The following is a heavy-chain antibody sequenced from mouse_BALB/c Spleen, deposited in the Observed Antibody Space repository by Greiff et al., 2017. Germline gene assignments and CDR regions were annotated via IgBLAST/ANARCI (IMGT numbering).Heavy chain of an antibody. J-gene: IGHJ4*01. V-gene: IGHV1S81*02. Sequence: QVQLQQPGAELVKPGASVKLSCKASGYTFTSYYMYWVKQRPGQGLEWIGGINPSNGGTNFNEKFKSKATLTADKSSSTAYMQLSSLTSEDSAVYYCTCNYYGSSYDYYAMDYWGQGTSVTVSS. CDR1: GYTFTSYY. CDR2: INPSNGGT. CDR3: TCNYYGSSYDYYAMDY. D-gene: IGHD1-1*01.